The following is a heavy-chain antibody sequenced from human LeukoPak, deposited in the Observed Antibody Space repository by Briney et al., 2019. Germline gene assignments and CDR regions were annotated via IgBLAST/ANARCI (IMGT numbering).Heavy chain of an antibody. V-gene: IGHV4-4*07. CDR2: IYTSGST. CDR1: GGSISSYY. CDR3: ARDYYDSSGYYYVGY. Sequence: SETLSLTCTVSGGSISSYYWSWIRQPAGKGLEWIGRIYTSGSTNYNPSLKSRVTMSVDTSKNQLPLKLSSVTAADTAVYYCARDYYDSSGYYYVGYWGQGTLVTVSS. D-gene: IGHD3-22*01. J-gene: IGHJ4*02.